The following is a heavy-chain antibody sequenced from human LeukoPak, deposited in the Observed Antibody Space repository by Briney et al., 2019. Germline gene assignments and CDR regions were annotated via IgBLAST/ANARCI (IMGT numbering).Heavy chain of an antibody. CDR1: GGTFSSYA. CDR3: ARDMGSSGYLFDY. CDR2: IIPIFGTA. J-gene: IGHJ4*02. D-gene: IGHD3-22*01. Sequence: ASVKVSCKASGGTFSSYAISWVRQAPGQGLEWMGRIIPIFGTANYAQKFQGRVTITTDESTSTAYMELRSLRSDDTAVYYCARDMGSSGYLFDYWGQGTLVTVSS. V-gene: IGHV1-69*05.